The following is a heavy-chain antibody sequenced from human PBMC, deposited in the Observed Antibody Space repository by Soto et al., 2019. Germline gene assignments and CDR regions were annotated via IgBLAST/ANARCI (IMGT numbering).Heavy chain of an antibody. Sequence: LRLSCAASGFTFSSYSMNWVRQAPGKGLEWVSSISSSSYIYYADSVKGRFTISRDNAKNSLYLQMNSLRAEDTAVYYCAGGRRGTMVRGVIRAYWGQGTLVTVSS. J-gene: IGHJ4*02. CDR2: ISSSSYI. V-gene: IGHV3-21*01. CDR3: AGGRRGTMVRGVIRAY. D-gene: IGHD3-10*01. CDR1: GFTFSSYS.